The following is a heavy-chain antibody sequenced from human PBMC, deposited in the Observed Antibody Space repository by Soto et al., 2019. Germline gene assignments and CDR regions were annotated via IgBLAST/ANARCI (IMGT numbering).Heavy chain of an antibody. J-gene: IGHJ5*01. CDR1: GGTFNSDT. Sequence: QVQLVQSGAEVKEPGSSVKVSCKASGGTFNSDTINWVRQAPGQGLEWMGRINSILGILNYGQKFQGRIAITANKSTNSGYMELSSLRSEDTAVYYCARGPVRGMGGDSWGQGTLVTVSS. CDR2: INSILGIL. V-gene: IGHV1-69*02. D-gene: IGHD3-16*01. CDR3: ARGPVRGMGGDS.